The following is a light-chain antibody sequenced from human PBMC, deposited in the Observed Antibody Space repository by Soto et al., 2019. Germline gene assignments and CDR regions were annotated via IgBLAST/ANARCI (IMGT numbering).Light chain of an antibody. Sequence: PGEGGTPSFRASQSVSSSYLAWYQQKPGQAPRLLIYGASSRATGIQDRFSGSGSGTDFTLTISRLEPEDFEVYYCQQYGSPITCGKGKRRELK. J-gene: IGKJ5*01. V-gene: IGKV3-20*01. CDR1: QSVSSSY. CDR2: GAS. CDR3: QQYGSPIT.